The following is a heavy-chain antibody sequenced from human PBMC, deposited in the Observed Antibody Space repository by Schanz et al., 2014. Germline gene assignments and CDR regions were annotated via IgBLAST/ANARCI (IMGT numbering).Heavy chain of an antibody. CDR2: INPSGGST. J-gene: IGHJ5*02. CDR1: GYTFTSDS. CDR3: ARGRGCTGGSCYSWFDL. Sequence: QVQLVQSGAEVKKPGASVKVSCKASGYTFTSDSMHWVRQAPGQGLEWMGMINPSGGSTTYAQKFQGRVTMTRDTSTSTAYMELRSLRSEDTAVYYCARGRGCTGGSCYSWFDLWGQGTLVTVAS. D-gene: IGHD2-15*01. V-gene: IGHV1-46*01.